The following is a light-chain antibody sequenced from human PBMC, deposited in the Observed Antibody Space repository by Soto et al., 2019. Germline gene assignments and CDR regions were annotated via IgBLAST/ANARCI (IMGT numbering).Light chain of an antibody. J-gene: IGKJ1*01. Sequence: EIVLTQSPGTLSLSPGERATLSCRASQSVSSNYLAWYQPKPGQAPRVLIYSASSRATGIPDRFSGSGSGTDFSLTISRLEPEDFALYYCQQYGSSPTFVPVTKLDIK. CDR1: QSVSSNY. CDR3: QQYGSSPT. CDR2: SAS. V-gene: IGKV3-20*01.